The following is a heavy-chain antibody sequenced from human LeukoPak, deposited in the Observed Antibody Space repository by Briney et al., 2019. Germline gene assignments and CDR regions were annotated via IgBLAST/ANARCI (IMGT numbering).Heavy chain of an antibody. CDR3: AKDPGVVPFHDFDY. V-gene: IGHV3-23*01. CDR1: GFTFSSYA. D-gene: IGHD2/OR15-2a*01. J-gene: IGHJ4*02. Sequence: GGSLRLSCIASGFTFSSYAMNWVRQAPGKGLEWISAIGSTGGSTFYADSVKGRFTISRDNSRSTLFLQMNSLTAEDTAIYYCAKDPGVVPFHDFDYWGQGTLVTVSS. CDR2: IGSTGGST.